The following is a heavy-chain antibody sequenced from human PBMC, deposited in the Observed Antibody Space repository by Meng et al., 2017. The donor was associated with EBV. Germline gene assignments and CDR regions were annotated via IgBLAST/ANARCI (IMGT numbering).Heavy chain of an antibody. D-gene: IGHD3-10*01. Sequence: GQLGRAGAEGKKRGSSGKVSCKTSGGTFRSDAISWVRQAPGQGLEWMGGLIPMSDAPHYAQKFQGRVTITADESTSTHYMDLSGLRSEDTAVYYCASESGRGFTPDYWGQGTLVTVSS. CDR2: LIPMSDAP. CDR1: GGTFRSDA. V-gene: IGHV1-69*01. J-gene: IGHJ4*02. CDR3: ASESGRGFTPDY.